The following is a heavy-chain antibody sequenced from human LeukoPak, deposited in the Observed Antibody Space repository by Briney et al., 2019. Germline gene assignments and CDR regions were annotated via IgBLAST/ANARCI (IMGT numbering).Heavy chain of an antibody. V-gene: IGHV4-4*07. CDR2: INTIGST. Sequence: SETLSLTCIVSGGSISSYYWSWIRQAAGKGLEWIGRINTIGSTSHNPSLKSRVTMSVDTSKNQFSLKLSSVTAADTAVYYCARLDVTPDYYYYMDVWGKGTTVTVSS. CDR1: GGSISSYY. D-gene: IGHD2-15*01. CDR3: ARLDVTPDYYYYMDV. J-gene: IGHJ6*03.